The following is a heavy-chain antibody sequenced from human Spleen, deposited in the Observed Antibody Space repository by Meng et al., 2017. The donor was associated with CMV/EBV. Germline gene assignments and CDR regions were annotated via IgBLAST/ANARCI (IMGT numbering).Heavy chain of an antibody. CDR3: VKNVHLPGHTDWFDL. CDR2: FSGVGVST. Sequence: GGSLRLSCAASGFIVSSYTVSWVRQAPGKGLEWVSSFSGVGVSTYYADSVKGRFTISRDTSKNTLLLQMDSLRAEDTALYYCVKNVHLPGHTDWFDLWGKGTLVTVSS. V-gene: IGHV3-23*01. CDR1: GFIVSSYT. D-gene: IGHD4-17*01. J-gene: IGHJ5*02.